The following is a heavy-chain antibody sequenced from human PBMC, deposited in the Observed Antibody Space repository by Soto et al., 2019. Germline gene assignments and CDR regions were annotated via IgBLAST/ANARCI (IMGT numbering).Heavy chain of an antibody. J-gene: IGHJ6*02. Sequence: QGQLVESGGGVVQPGTSLRLSCGASGFTFRSYGMHWVRQAPYKWLEWVAVISYDGSNENYADSVKGRFTISRDNSKNTVYLQLDSLRAEDTAVYSCAKDHLKMPYYYGMDVWGQGTTVTVSS. D-gene: IGHD2-2*01. V-gene: IGHV3-30*18. CDR2: ISYDGSNE. CDR3: AKDHLKMPYYYGMDV. CDR1: GFTFRSYG.